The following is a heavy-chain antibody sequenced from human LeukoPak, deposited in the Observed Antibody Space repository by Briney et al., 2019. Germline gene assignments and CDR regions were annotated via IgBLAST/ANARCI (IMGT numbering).Heavy chain of an antibody. J-gene: IGHJ5*02. V-gene: IGHV3-30*02. D-gene: IGHD3-9*01. CDR3: AKIPLLRYFDWVNPPYTDP. CDR2: IRYDGSNK. CDR1: GFTFSSYG. Sequence: GGSLRLSCAASGFTFSSYGMHWVRQAPGKGLEWVAFIRYDGSNKYYADSVKGRFTISRDNSKNTLYLQMNSLRAEDTAVYYCAKIPLLRYFDWVNPPYTDPWGQGTLVTVSS.